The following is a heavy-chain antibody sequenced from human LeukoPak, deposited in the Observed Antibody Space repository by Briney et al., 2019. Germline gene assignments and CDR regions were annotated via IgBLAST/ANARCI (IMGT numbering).Heavy chain of an antibody. CDR1: GFTFSSYW. CDR2: INSDGSTT. V-gene: IGHV3-74*01. Sequence: GGSLRPSCAPSGFTFSSYWMHWVRPAPGGGLVWVSRINSDGSTTSYADSVKGRFTISRDNAKNTLYLQMNSLGAEDTAVYYCANFPARDYYYYGMDVWGQGTTVTVSS. J-gene: IGHJ6*02. D-gene: IGHD1-7*01. CDR3: ANFPARDYYYYGMDV.